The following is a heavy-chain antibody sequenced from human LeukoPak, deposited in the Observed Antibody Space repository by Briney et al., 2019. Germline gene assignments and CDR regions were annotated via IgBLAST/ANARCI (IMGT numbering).Heavy chain of an antibody. D-gene: IGHD4/OR15-4a*01. CDR2: AIPVFGTS. V-gene: IGHV1-69*01. CDR3: ARSRTPYANYYFDD. J-gene: IGHJ4*02. CDR1: GGTFSTYS. Sequence: SVKVSCKASGGTFSTYSTSWVRQAPGQGLEWMGGAIPVFGTSIYAQNFQGRVTITADESTSTAYMELRSLRSDDTAVYYCARSRTPYANYYFDDWGQGTLVTVSS.